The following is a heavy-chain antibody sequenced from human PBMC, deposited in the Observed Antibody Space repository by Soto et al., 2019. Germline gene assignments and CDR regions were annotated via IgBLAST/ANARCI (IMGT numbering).Heavy chain of an antibody. CDR2: IYYSGST. CDR1: GGSISSSSYY. V-gene: IGHV4-39*01. Sequence: QLQLQESGPGLVKPSETLSLTCTVSGGSISSSSYYWGWIRQPPGKGLEWIGSIYYSGSTHHNPSLNSRVTISVDTSKNHFTLKLSSVTAAATAVYSCSRHEVHSSGFTDYWGQGTLVTVSS. D-gene: IGHD6-19*01. CDR3: SRHEVHSSGFTDY. J-gene: IGHJ4*02.